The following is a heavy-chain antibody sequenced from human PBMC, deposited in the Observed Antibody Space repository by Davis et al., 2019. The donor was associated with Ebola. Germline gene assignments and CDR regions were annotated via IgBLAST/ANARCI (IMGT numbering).Heavy chain of an antibody. D-gene: IGHD6-19*01. Sequence: GESLKISCAASGFTFSSYGMHWVRQAPGKGLEWVAVISYDGSNKYYADSVKGRFTISRDNSKNTLYLQMNSLRAEDTAVYYCAKDGDSGWYRGYFDYWGQGTLVTVSS. CDR2: ISYDGSNK. J-gene: IGHJ4*02. CDR1: GFTFSSYG. CDR3: AKDGDSGWYRGYFDY. V-gene: IGHV3-30*18.